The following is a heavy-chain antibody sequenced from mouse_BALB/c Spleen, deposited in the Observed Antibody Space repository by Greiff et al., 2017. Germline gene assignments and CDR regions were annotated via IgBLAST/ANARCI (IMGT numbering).Heavy chain of an antibody. V-gene: IGHV1-87*01. D-gene: IGHD4-1*01. CDR2: IYPGDGDT. CDR1: GYTFTSYW. Sequence: QVQLQQSGAELARPGASVKLSCKASGYTFTSYWMQWVKQRPGQGLEWIGAIYPGDGDTRYTQKFKGKATLTADKSSSTAYMQLSSLASEDSAVYYCAREGDWDNYYAMDYWGQGTSVTVSS. CDR3: AREGDWDNYYAMDY. J-gene: IGHJ4*01.